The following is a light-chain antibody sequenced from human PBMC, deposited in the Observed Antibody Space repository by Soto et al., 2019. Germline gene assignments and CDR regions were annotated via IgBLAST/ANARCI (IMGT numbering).Light chain of an antibody. CDR2: DVS. V-gene: IGLV2-14*01. J-gene: IGLJ1*01. Sequence: QSGLTQPASRSASPRQSITISCTWTTSDVDAYNYVPWYQQHPGKAPKLRIYDVSNRPSGVSSRFSGSKSGNTASLTISRLQAEDEADYYCGSYTTSSNYVFGTGTKITVL. CDR1: TSDVDAYNY. CDR3: GSYTTSSNYV.